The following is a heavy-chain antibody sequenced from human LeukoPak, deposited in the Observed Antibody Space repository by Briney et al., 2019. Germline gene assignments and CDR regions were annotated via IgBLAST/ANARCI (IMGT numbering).Heavy chain of an antibody. V-gene: IGHV5-10-1*01. CDR2: IAPSDSHT. Sequence: GGSLQISCNISGFRFTTYWISWLRPVPGKGLEWMGYIAPSDSHTNYSPSFQGHVTISADGSINTAYLQWSSLKASDTAMYYCASGGSGWDYWGQGTLVTVSS. J-gene: IGHJ4*02. D-gene: IGHD6-19*01. CDR3: ASGGSGWDY. CDR1: GFRFTTYW.